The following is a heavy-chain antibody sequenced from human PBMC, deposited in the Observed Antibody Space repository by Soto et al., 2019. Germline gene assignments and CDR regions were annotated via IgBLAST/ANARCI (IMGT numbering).Heavy chain of an antibody. J-gene: IGHJ6*03. Sequence: SETLSLTCTVSGGSISSYYWSWIRQPPGKGLEWIGYIYYSGSTNYNPSLKSRVTISVDTSKNQFSLKLSSVTAADTAVYYCARHSTWSGDYKGLGFWYYMDVWGKVNTVTVSS. V-gene: IGHV4-59*08. CDR3: ARHSTWSGDYKGLGFWYYMDV. D-gene: IGHD3-3*01. CDR1: GGSISSYY. CDR2: IYYSGST.